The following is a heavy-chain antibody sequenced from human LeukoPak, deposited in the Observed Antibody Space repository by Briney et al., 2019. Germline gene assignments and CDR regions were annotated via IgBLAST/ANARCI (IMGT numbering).Heavy chain of an antibody. CDR3: ARAPYYYDSSGYYYFDY. CDR1: GGSFSGYY. V-gene: IGHV4-34*01. CDR2: INHSGST. J-gene: IGHJ4*02. Sequence: PSETLSLTCAVYGGSFSGYYWSWLRQPPGKGLEWIGEINHSGSTNYNPSLKSRVTISVDMSKNQFSLKLSSVTAADTAVYSCARAPYYYDSSGYYYFDYWGQGSLVTVSS. D-gene: IGHD3-22*01.